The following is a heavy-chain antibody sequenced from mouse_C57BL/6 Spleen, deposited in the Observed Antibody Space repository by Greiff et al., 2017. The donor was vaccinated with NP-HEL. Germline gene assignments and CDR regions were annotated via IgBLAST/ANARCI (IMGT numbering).Heavy chain of an antibody. J-gene: IGHJ1*03. V-gene: IGHV5-9-1*02. CDR3: TRDPVGATGDWYFDV. CDR1: GFTFSSYA. CDR2: ISSGGDYT. Sequence: EVKVVESGEGLVKPGGSLKLSCAASGFTFSSYAMSWVRQTPEKRLEWVAYISSGGDYTYYAETVKGRVTISRDNARNTLYLQMSSLKSEDTAMYYCTRDPVGATGDWYFDVWGTGTTVTVSS. D-gene: IGHD1-1*01.